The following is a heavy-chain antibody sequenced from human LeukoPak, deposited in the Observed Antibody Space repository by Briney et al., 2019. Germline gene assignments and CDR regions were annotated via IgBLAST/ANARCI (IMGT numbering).Heavy chain of an antibody. V-gene: IGHV4-39*07. CDR1: GGSISSSSYY. D-gene: IGHD6-13*01. CDR2: IYYSGST. Sequence: PSETLSLTCTVSGGSISSSSYYWGWIRQPPGKGLEWIGSIYYSGSTYYNPSLKSRVTMSVDTSKNQFSLKLSSVTAADTAVYYCARGIPHYYYYMDVWGKGTTVTVSS. J-gene: IGHJ6*03. CDR3: ARGIPHYYYYMDV.